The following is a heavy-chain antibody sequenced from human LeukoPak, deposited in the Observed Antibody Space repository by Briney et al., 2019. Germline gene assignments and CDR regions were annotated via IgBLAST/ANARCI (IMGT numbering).Heavy chain of an antibody. V-gene: IGHV4-39*07. CDR2: INHSGST. CDR1: GGSISSGSYY. CDR3: ARVEGGSYPF. J-gene: IGHJ4*02. Sequence: PSETLSLTCTVSGGSISSGSYYWSWIRQPPGKGLEWIGEINHSGSTNYNPSLKSRVTISVDTSKNQFSLKLSSVTAADTAVYYCARVEGGSYPFWGQGTLVTVSS. D-gene: IGHD1-26*01.